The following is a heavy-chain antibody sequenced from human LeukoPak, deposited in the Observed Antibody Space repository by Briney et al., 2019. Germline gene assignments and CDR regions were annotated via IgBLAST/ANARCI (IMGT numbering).Heavy chain of an antibody. CDR2: ISVSGYST. Sequence: LSGGSLRLSCAAAGLTISSFDMNWVRQAPGKGLEWVSRISVSGYSTYYADSVKGRFTVSRDNAKNSLYLQMNSLRAEDTAVYFCARRFDSWGQGTLVTVSS. CDR3: ARRFDS. J-gene: IGHJ4*02. V-gene: IGHV3-48*03. CDR1: GLTISSFD.